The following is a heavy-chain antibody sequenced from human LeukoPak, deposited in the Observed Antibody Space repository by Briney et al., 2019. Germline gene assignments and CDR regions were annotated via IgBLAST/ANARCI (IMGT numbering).Heavy chain of an antibody. J-gene: IGHJ5*02. CDR1: GGSISSYY. CDR2: IYYSGST. V-gene: IGHV4-59*08. CDR3: ARHGVCSSTSCYVYYNWCDP. Sequence: KSSETLSLTCTVSGGSISSYYWSWIRQPPGKGLEWIGYIYYSGSTNYNPSLKRRVTITVHTSKNQFSLKRSSVTAADTAVYYCARHGVCSSTSCYVYYNWCDPWGQGTLVTVSS. D-gene: IGHD2-2*01.